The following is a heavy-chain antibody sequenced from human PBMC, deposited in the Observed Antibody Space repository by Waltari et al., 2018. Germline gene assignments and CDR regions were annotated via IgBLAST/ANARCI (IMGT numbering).Heavy chain of an antibody. CDR2: INHSGRT. Sequence: QVQLQQWGAGLLKPSETLSLTCAVYGGSFSGYYWSWIRQPPGKGLGWIGEINHSGRTNDNPPPKSGVAKSVETSKNQLSMKLSSVTAADTAVYYCARGRGYSGSYYKGWFDPWGQGTLVTVSS. J-gene: IGHJ5*02. D-gene: IGHD1-26*01. CDR3: ARGRGYSGSYYKGWFDP. V-gene: IGHV4-34*01. CDR1: GGSFSGYY.